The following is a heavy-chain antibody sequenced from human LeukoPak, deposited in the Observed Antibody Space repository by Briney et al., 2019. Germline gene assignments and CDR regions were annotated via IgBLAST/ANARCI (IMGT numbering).Heavy chain of an antibody. CDR3: AKDPHSSSWYYFDS. Sequence: GGSLRLSCAASRFTFSYFAMHWVRQAPGKGLELVAVLSDDGSNKFYADSVKGRFTISRDNSKNTLYLQMNSLRAEDTAFYYCAKDPHSSSWYYFDSWGQGTLVTVSS. V-gene: IGHV3-30*18. D-gene: IGHD6-13*01. CDR1: RFTFSYFA. CDR2: LSDDGSNK. J-gene: IGHJ4*02.